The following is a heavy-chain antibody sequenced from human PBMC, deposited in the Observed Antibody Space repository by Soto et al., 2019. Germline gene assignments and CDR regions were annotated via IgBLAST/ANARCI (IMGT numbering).Heavy chain of an antibody. CDR1: GFTFSSYG. D-gene: IGHD1-1*01. V-gene: IGHV3-33*01. CDR2: IWYDGSNK. CDR3: ARSSWNDFFYFDY. Sequence: QVQLVESGGGVVQPGRSLRLSCAASGFTFSSYGMHWVRQAPGKGLEWVAVIWYDGSNKYYADSVKGRFTISRDNSKNTLYLQMNSRRAEDTAVYYCARSSWNDFFYFDYWGQGTLASVSS. J-gene: IGHJ4*02.